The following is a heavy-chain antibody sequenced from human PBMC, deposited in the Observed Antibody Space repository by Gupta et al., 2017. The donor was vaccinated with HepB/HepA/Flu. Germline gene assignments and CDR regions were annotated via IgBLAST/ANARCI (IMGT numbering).Heavy chain of an antibody. CDR1: GLTFGNYE. CDR3: ARDSAVRGIIIFFDK. D-gene: IGHD3-10*01. Sequence: EVQLVESGGGVVQPGGSLRLSCAASGLTFGNYEMNWVRQAPGKGLEWVAYISSSGNSVYYADSVRGRFTISRDNAKNALYLQMNSLRAEDTGVYYCARDSAVRGIIIFFDKWGQGALVTVSS. V-gene: IGHV3-48*03. J-gene: IGHJ4*02. CDR2: ISSSGNSV.